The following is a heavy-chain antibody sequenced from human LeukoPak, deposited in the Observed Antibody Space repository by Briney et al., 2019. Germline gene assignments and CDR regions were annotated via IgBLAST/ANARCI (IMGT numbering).Heavy chain of an antibody. CDR2: ISTRGRTI. J-gene: IGHJ5*01. CDR1: GFSFSDSY. Sequence: GGSLRLSCAASGFSFSDSYMSWIRQAPGKGLQWVSYISTRGRTINYGDSVKGRFTISRDNAKNSLYLQMDSLRAEDTAVYYCVRLRRNSDRSYYYYYYDSWGQGILVTVSS. V-gene: IGHV3-11*04. CDR3: VRLRRNSDRSYYYYYYDS. D-gene: IGHD3-10*01.